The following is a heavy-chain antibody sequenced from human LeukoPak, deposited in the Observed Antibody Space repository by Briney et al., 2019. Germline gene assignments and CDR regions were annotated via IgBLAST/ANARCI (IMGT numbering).Heavy chain of an antibody. CDR2: ISNDGRKK. V-gene: IGHV3-30*18. D-gene: IGHD6-13*01. CDR1: GFTFSNYD. CDR3: AKGHSSSWYYFGY. Sequence: PGRSLRLSCAASGFTFSNYDMHRVRQAPGKGLEWVAAISNDGRKKSHADSVKVRFTISRDNSKDTLYVQMNSLRAEDTAVYYCAKGHSSSWYYFGYWGQGTLVTVSS. J-gene: IGHJ4*02.